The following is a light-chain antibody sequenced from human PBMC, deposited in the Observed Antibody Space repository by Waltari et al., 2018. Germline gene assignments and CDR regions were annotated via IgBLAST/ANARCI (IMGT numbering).Light chain of an antibody. Sequence: IVLTQSPGTLSLSPGERATLSCRASQSIAIRFLAWYQQKPGQAPRLLMYDASTRATGIPDRFSGSGSGTDFTLTISRLEPEDFAMYYCQQYGSPPRTFGQGTKVEI. CDR3: QQYGSPPRT. V-gene: IGKV3-20*01. CDR1: QSIAIRF. CDR2: DAS. J-gene: IGKJ1*01.